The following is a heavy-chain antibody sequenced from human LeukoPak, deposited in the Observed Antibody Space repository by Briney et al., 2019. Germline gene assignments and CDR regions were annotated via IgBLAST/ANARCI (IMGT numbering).Heavy chain of an antibody. D-gene: IGHD4-23*01. J-gene: IGHJ4*02. V-gene: IGHV3-23*01. CDR3: AKDRFGSTVVREFDY. CDR1: GXTFSSYA. CDR2: VSGSGDVT. Sequence: QPGGSLRLSCAASGXTFSSYAMSWVRQAPGKGLEWVSAVSGSGDVTYYADSLKGRFTISRDNSKTTLYLKMNSLRAEDTAVYYCAKDRFGSTVVREFDYWGQGTLVTVSS.